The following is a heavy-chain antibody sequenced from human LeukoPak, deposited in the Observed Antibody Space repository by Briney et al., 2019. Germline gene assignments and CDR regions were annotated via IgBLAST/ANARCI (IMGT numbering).Heavy chain of an antibody. CDR3: ARFLSYFDY. D-gene: IGHD2/OR15-2a*01. J-gene: IGHJ4*02. CDR2: ISGSGGST. CDR1: GFTFSSYA. V-gene: IGHV3-23*01. Sequence: GGSLRLSCAASGFTFSSYAMSWVRQAPGKGLEWVSAISGSGGSTYYADSVKGRFTISRDNAKNSLYLQMNSLRAEDTAVYYCARFLSYFDYWGQGTLVTVSS.